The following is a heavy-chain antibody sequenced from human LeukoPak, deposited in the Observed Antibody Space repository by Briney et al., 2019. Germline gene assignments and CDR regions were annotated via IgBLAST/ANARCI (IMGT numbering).Heavy chain of an antibody. J-gene: IGHJ5*01. CDR1: GGTFSSYA. Sequence: SVKVSCKASGGTFSSYAISWVRQAPGQGLEWMGAIIPIVGKTNYAQNFQGRVTITTDESTSTAYMELSSLRSEDTADSYCARGRGWSSTSCYIDWFGAWGQGTPVTVSS. V-gene: IGHV1-69*05. CDR3: ARGRGWSSTSCYIDWFGA. CDR2: IIPIVGKT. D-gene: IGHD2-2*02.